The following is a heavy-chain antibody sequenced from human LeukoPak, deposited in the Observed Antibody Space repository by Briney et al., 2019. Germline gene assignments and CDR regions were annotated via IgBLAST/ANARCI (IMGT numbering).Heavy chain of an antibody. CDR2: IWYDGRNK. J-gene: IGHJ4*02. CDR1: GFTFSSYG. V-gene: IGHV3-30*02. CDR3: ARSATDFDY. Sequence: GGSLRLSCAASGFTFSSYGMHWVRQAPGKGLEWVAFIWYDGRNKYYADSVKGRFTISRDNSQNTLSLQMNSLRADDTAVYYCARSATDFDYWGQGTLVTVSS. D-gene: IGHD4-11*01.